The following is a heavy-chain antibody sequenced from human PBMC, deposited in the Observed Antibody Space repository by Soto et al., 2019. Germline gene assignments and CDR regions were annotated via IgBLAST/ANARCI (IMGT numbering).Heavy chain of an antibody. V-gene: IGHV3-30*18. CDR1: GFTFSNYD. Sequence: GGSLRLSCAASGFTFSNYDMHWVRQAPGKGLEWVAIISFDGSNKYYADSVKGRFTISRDNSKDTLYLQMTSLRAEDTAVYYCAKDLAEWLLYGYYYGMDVWGQGTTVTVSS. J-gene: IGHJ6*02. D-gene: IGHD3-3*01. CDR2: ISFDGSNK. CDR3: AKDLAEWLLYGYYYGMDV.